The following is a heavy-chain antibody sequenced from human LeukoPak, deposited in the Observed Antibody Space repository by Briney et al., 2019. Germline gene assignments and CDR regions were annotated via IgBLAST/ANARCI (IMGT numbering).Heavy chain of an antibody. Sequence: PGGPLRLSCAASGFTFSSYSMNWVRQAPGKGREWVSSISSSSSYIYYADSVKGRFTITRDNAKNSLYLKMNSLRAEDTAVFYCARGGGEVDYWGQGTLVTVSS. D-gene: IGHD3-16*01. CDR1: GFTFSSYS. V-gene: IGHV3-21*01. CDR2: ISSSSSYI. J-gene: IGHJ4*02. CDR3: ARGGGEVDY.